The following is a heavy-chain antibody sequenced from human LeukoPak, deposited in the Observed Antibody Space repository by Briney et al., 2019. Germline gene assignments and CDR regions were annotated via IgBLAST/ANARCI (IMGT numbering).Heavy chain of an antibody. Sequence: ASVKVSCKATGYTFTSYGISWVRPAPGQGLEWMGWISAYNGNTNYAQKLQGRVTMTTDTSTSTAYMELRSLRSDDTAVYYCARGHCSSTSCYRGVDYWGQGTLVTVSS. CDR3: ARGHCSSTSCYRGVDY. CDR1: GYTFTSYG. V-gene: IGHV1-18*01. J-gene: IGHJ4*02. CDR2: ISAYNGNT. D-gene: IGHD2-2*01.